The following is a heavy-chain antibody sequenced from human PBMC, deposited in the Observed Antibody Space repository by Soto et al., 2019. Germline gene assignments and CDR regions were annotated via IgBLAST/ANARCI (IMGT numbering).Heavy chain of an antibody. CDR1: GGSISSYY. J-gene: IGHJ4*02. Sequence: QVQLQESGPGLVKPSETLSLTCTVSGGSISSYYWSWIRQPAGKGLEWIGRIYTSGSTNYNPSLKSLVTMSVDTSKNQFSLKLSSVTAADTAVYYCAGTMIVVVTNSFDYWGQGTLVTVSA. CDR2: IYTSGST. V-gene: IGHV4-4*07. CDR3: AGTMIVVVTNSFDY. D-gene: IGHD3-22*01.